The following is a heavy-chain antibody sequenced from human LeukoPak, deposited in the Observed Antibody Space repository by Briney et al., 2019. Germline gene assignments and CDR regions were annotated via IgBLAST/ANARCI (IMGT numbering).Heavy chain of an antibody. CDR2: ISYDGSNK. V-gene: IGHV3-30*18. J-gene: IGHJ4*02. D-gene: IGHD2-2*01. CDR3: AKDSSYYFDY. CDR1: GFTFSSYW. Sequence: GGSLRLSCAASGFTFSSYWMSWVRQAPGKGLEWVAVISYDGSNKYYADSVKGRFTISRDNSKNTLYLQMNSLRAEDTAVYYCAKDSSYYFDYWGQGTLVTVSS.